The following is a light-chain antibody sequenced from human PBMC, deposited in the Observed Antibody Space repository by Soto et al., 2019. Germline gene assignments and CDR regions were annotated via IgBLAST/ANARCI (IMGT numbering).Light chain of an antibody. J-gene: IGKJ5*01. CDR3: QQSYSTLIT. CDR1: QSISSW. CDR2: DAS. Sequence: DIQITQSPSTRSATAGDRVTITCRASQSISSWLAWYPHKPGKAAKLLIYDASNLASGVPSMFSGSGAGTECSLTISNLQPDDGATYYCQQSYSTLITFGQGTRLEIK. V-gene: IGKV1-5*01.